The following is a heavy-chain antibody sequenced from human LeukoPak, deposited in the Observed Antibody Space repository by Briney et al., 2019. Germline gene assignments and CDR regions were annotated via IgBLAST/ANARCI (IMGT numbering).Heavy chain of an antibody. CDR3: ARNQGIAVAEAYFDY. V-gene: IGHV4-38-2*02. D-gene: IGHD6-19*01. CDR2: IYHGGST. Sequence: PSETLSLTCTVSGYSISTLSNWGWIRQSPGKGLEWVASIYHGGSTYYNPSLRGRVTISMDTSKNQFSLKLSSVTAADTAVYYCARNQGIAVAEAYFDYWGQGTLVTVSS. CDR1: GYSISTLSN. J-gene: IGHJ4*02.